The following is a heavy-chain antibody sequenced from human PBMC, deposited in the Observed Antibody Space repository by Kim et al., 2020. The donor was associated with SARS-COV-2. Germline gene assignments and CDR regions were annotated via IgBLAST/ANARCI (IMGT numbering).Heavy chain of an antibody. V-gene: IGHV3-64D*09. D-gene: IGHD3-3*01. CDR3: VKGVAIFFGAMDV. J-gene: IGHJ6*02. CDR2: ISSNGGST. Sequence: GGSLRLSCSASGFTFSSYAMHWVRQAPGKGLEYVSAISSNGGSTYYADSVKGRFTISRDNSKNTLYLQMSSLRAEDTAVYYCVKGVAIFFGAMDVWGQGTTVTVSS. CDR1: GFTFSSYA.